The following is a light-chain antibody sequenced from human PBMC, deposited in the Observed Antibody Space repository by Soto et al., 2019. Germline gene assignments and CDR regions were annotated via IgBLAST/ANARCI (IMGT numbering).Light chain of an antibody. CDR3: SSYTSSSTLWV. CDR1: SSDVGGYNY. J-gene: IGLJ3*02. V-gene: IGLV2-14*01. CDR2: EVS. Sequence: QSALTQPASVSGSPGKSITISCTGTSSDVGGYNYVSWYQQHPDKAPKLMIYEVSNRPSGVSNRFSGSKSGNTASLTISGLQAEDEADYYCSSYTSSSTLWVFGGGTKLTVL.